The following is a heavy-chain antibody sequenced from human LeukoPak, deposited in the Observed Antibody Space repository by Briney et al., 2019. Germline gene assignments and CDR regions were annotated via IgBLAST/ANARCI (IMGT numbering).Heavy chain of an antibody. J-gene: IGHJ4*02. D-gene: IGHD5-24*01. Sequence: SETLSLTCAVYGGSFSGYYWSWIRQPPGKGLEWIGEINHSGSTNYNPSLKSRVTISVDTSKNQFSLKLSSVTAADTAVYYCARHGLTPFDYWGQGTLVTVSS. CDR3: ARHGLTPFDY. CDR1: GGSFSGYY. CDR2: INHSGST. V-gene: IGHV4-34*01.